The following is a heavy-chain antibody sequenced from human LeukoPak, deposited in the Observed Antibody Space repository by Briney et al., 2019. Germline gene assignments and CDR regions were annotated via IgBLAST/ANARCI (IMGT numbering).Heavy chain of an antibody. CDR3: ARQGAAGPLYYYYGMDV. D-gene: IGHD6-13*01. Sequence: SETLSLTCTVSGGSISSYYWSWIRQPPGKGLEWIGYIYYSGSTNYNPSLKSRVTISVDTSKNQFSLKLSSVTAADTAVYYCARQGAAGPLYYYYGMDVWGQATTVTVSS. V-gene: IGHV4-59*08. CDR1: GGSISSYY. CDR2: IYYSGST. J-gene: IGHJ6*02.